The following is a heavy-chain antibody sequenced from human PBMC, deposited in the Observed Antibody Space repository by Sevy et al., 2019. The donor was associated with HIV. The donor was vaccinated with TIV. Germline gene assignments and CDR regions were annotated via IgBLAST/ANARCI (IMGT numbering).Heavy chain of an antibody. V-gene: IGHV3-64D*06. CDR3: VKDRGAGGYYYGSGGYTYYYYYYGMDV. D-gene: IGHD3-10*01. CDR1: GFTFSSYA. Sequence: GGSLRLSCSASGFTFSSYAMHWVRQAPGKGLEYVSAISSNGGSTYYADSVKGRFTISRDNSKNTLYLQMSSLRAEDTAVYYCVKDRGAGGYYYGSGGYTYYYYYYGMDVWGQGTTVTVSS. CDR2: ISSNGGST. J-gene: IGHJ6*02.